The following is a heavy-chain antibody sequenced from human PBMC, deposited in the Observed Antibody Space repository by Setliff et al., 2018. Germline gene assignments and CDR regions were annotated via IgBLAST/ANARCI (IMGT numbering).Heavy chain of an antibody. CDR2: VRSNSVGGTT. J-gene: IGHJ4*02. CDR1: GLTFADAW. Sequence: PGGSLRLSCTASGLTFADAWMNWVRQAPGKGLEWVARVRSNSVGGTTEYGAPGKGRFTISRDGSKSTLYLDMSSLRSEDTAVYYCAKVLDTTGYYYFDFWGQGTLVTVSS. CDR3: AKVLDTTGYYYFDF. D-gene: IGHD3-22*01. V-gene: IGHV3-15*01.